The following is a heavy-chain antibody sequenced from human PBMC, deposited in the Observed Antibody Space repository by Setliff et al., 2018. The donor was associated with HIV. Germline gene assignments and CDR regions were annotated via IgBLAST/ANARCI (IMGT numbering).Heavy chain of an antibody. Sequence: GASVKVSCKPSGYTFTNYDINWVRQAAGQGLEWMGWMNPDSRNTGYAQRFEGSVTMTWDTSISTAYMELNNVKFEDTAVYYCARKSLTGTIDSWGQGTLVTVSS. CDR3: ARKSLTGTIDS. CDR1: GYTFTNYD. CDR2: MNPDSRNT. V-gene: IGHV1-8*02. D-gene: IGHD1-1*01. J-gene: IGHJ4*02.